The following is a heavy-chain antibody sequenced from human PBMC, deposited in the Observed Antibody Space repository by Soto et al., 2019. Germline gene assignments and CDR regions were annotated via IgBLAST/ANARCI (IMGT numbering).Heavy chain of an antibody. CDR3: ARDPPPLGAYCGGDCYSGMDV. Sequence: QVQLQESGPGLVKPSQTLSLTCTVSGGSISSGDYYWSWIRQPPGKGLEWIGYIYYSGSTYYNPSLKSRVTISVDTSKNQCSLKLSSVTAADTAVYYCARDPPPLGAYCGGDCYSGMDVWGQGTTVTVSS. V-gene: IGHV4-30-4*01. D-gene: IGHD2-21*02. J-gene: IGHJ6*02. CDR1: GGSISSGDYY. CDR2: IYYSGST.